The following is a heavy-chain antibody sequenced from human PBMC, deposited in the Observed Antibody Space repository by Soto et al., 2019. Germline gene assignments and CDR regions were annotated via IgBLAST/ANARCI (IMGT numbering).Heavy chain of an antibody. V-gene: IGHV4-39*01. Sequence: QLQLQESGPGLVKPSETLSLTCTVSGGSISSSSYFWGWIRQPPGKGLEWIGSMYYSGSTYYNPSLKRRSPISVHTSTNQSSLRLPSVPPADTAVYYCGSPGERTTRCRNWFDPWGQGTPVTVCS. CDR3: GSPGERTTRCRNWFDP. J-gene: IGHJ5*02. D-gene: IGHD7-27*01. CDR2: MYYSGST. CDR1: GGSISSSSYF.